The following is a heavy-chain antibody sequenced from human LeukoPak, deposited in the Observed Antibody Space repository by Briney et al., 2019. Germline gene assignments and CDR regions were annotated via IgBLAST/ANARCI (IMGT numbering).Heavy chain of an antibody. CDR1: GGTFSSYA. V-gene: IGHV1-69*01. Sequence: ASVKVSCKASGGTFSSYAISWVRQAPGQGLEWMGGIIPIFGTANYAQKFQGRVTITADESTSTAYMELSSLRSDDTAVYYCARTQFDKVTWGFWSGYYPATFDYWGQGTLVTVSS. D-gene: IGHD3-3*01. CDR3: ARTQFDKVTWGFWSGYYPATFDY. CDR2: IIPIFGTA. J-gene: IGHJ4*02.